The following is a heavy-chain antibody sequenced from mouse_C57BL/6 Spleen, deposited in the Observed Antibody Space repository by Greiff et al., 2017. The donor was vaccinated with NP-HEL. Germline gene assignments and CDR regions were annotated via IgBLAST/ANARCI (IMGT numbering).Heavy chain of an antibody. CDR1: GYTFTSYW. CDR3: TRKDYDGYYDAMDY. V-gene: IGHV1-5*01. J-gene: IGHJ4*01. D-gene: IGHD2-3*01. Sequence: EVQLQQSGTVLARPGASVKMSCKTSGYTFTSYWMHWVKQRPGQGLEWIGAIYPGNSDTSYNQKFKGKAKLTAVTSASTAYMELSSLTNEDSAVYYCTRKDYDGYYDAMDYWGQGTSVTVSS. CDR2: IYPGNSDT.